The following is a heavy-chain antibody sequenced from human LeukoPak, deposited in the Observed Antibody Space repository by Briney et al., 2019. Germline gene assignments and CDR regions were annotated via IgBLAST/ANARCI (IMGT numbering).Heavy chain of an antibody. V-gene: IGHV3-48*01. CDR3: ARDRTGRDGYNFPGY. D-gene: IGHD5-24*01. CDR1: GFTFSTYS. CDR2: ISSSTSTI. Sequence: GGSLRLSCAASGFTFSTYSMNWVRQAPGKGLEWVSYISSSTSTIYYADSVKGRFTISRDNVKNSLYLQMNSLRAEDTAVYYCARDRTGRDGYNFPGYWGQGTLVTVSS. J-gene: IGHJ4*02.